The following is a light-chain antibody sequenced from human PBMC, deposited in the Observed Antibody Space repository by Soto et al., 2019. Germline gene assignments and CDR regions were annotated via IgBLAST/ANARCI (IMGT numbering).Light chain of an antibody. Sequence: EIVLTQSPATLSLSPGERATLSCMASQSISSYLAWYQQKPGHAPRLLIYDASNRAAGIPARFSGRGSGTDFTLTISSLEPEDFAVYYCQQRGNWPPYTFGQGTKLELK. V-gene: IGKV3-11*01. CDR2: DAS. CDR3: QQRGNWPPYT. J-gene: IGKJ2*01. CDR1: QSISSY.